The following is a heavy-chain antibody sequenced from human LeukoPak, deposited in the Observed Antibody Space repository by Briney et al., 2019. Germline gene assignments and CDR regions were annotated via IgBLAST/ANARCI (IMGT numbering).Heavy chain of an antibody. CDR2: INPNSGGT. V-gene: IGHV1-2*02. CDR3: ARVNDHDAFDI. CDR1: GYTFTGHY. Sequence: ASVKVSCKASGYTFTGHYMHWVRQAPGQGLEWMGWINPNSGGTNYAQKFQGRVTMTRDTSISTAYMELSRPRSDDTAVYYCARVNDHDAFDIWGQGTMVTVSS. D-gene: IGHD1-1*01. J-gene: IGHJ3*02.